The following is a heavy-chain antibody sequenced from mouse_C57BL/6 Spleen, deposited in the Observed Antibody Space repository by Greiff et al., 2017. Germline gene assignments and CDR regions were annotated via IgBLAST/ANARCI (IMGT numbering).Heavy chain of an antibody. CDR2: IRNKANGYTT. J-gene: IGHJ3*01. D-gene: IGHD2-4*01. CDR3: SRYDYDSFAY. V-gene: IGHV7-3*01. CDR1: GFTFTDYY. Sequence: EVQLVESGGGLVQPGGSLSLSCAASGFTFTDYYMSWVRQPPGKALEWLGFIRNKANGYTTEYSASVKGRFTISRANSQSILYLQMNALRAEDSATYYCSRYDYDSFAYWGQGTLVTVSA.